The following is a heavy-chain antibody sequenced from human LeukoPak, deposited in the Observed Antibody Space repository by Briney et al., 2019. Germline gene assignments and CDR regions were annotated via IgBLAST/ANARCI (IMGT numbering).Heavy chain of an antibody. V-gene: IGHV3-23*01. Sequence: PGGSLRLSCAASGFTFSSYAMSWVRQAPGKGLEWVSAISGSGGSTYYADSVKGRFTISRDNSKNTLYLQMNSLRAEDTAVYYCAKAGRLYYYDSSAYFDYWGQGTMVTVSS. CDR3: AKAGRLYYYDSSAYFDY. CDR2: ISGSGGST. D-gene: IGHD3-22*01. J-gene: IGHJ4*02. CDR1: GFTFSSYA.